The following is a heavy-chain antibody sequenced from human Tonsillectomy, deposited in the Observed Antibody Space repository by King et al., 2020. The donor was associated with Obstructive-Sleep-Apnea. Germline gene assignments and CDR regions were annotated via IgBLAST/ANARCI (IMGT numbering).Heavy chain of an antibody. CDR1: GFTFHDYA. Sequence: VQLVESGGVVIQPGGSLRLSCAASGFTFHDYAMHWVRQAPGKGLEWVSVTHWNGDYTYHADSVKGRFTISRDNRKNSLYLQMNSLRPEDTALYYCVKGDGDYQPPFDYWGQGTLVTVSS. V-gene: IGHV3-43D*03. CDR2: THWNGDYT. D-gene: IGHD4-17*01. CDR3: VKGDGDYQPPFDY. J-gene: IGHJ4*02.